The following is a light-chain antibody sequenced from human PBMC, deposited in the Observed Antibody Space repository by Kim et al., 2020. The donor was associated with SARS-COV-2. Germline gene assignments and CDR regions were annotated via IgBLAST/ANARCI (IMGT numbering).Light chain of an antibody. J-gene: IGLJ3*02. CDR3: QSWGPGIRV. V-gene: IGLV4-69*02. Sequence: VKLTCTPNWQAGGYATAGQQQQPQKGHRYLMKVNRDGRHSKGDGIPDRFSGSSSGAERYLTISSLQSEDEADYYCQSWGPGIRVFGGGTQLTVL. CDR1: WQAGGYA. CDR2: VNRDGRH.